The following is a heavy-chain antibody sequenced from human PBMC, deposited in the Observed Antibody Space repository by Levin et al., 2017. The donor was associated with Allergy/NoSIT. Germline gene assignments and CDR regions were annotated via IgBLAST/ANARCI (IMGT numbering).Heavy chain of an antibody. D-gene: IGHD2-2*01. Sequence: AASVKVSCKASGYTFTSYGISWVRQAPGQGLEWMGWISAYNGNTNYAQKLQGRVTMTTDTSTSTAYMELRSLRSDDTAVYYCARWAFQYQLLPEYYSDYWGQGTLVTVSS. CDR3: ARWAFQYQLLPEYYSDY. V-gene: IGHV1-18*01. CDR2: ISAYNGNT. J-gene: IGHJ4*02. CDR1: GYTFTSYG.